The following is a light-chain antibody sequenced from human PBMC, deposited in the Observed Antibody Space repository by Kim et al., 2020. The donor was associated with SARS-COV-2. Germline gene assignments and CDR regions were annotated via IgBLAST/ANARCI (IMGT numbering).Light chain of an antibody. V-gene: IGKV2-28*01. CDR1: QSLLHSDGYTY. CDR3: MQAIQWPPT. CDR2: LVS. J-gene: IGKJ1*01. Sequence: DVVMTQSPLSLPVTPGEPASISCRSSQSLLHSDGYTYLCWYLQRPGRSPQRLIYLVSDRASGVPDRFSGSGSGTDFTLKISRVEAEDVGVYYCMQAIQWPPTFGQGTKVDIK.